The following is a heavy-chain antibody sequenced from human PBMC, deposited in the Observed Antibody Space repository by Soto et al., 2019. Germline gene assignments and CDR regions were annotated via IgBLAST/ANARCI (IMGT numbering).Heavy chain of an antibody. D-gene: IGHD3-22*01. CDR1: GYTFWNFG. Sequence: QVYLEQSGAEVKKPGASVKVTCKASGYTFWNFGISWVRQAPGQGLEWMGWISPYNDNTNSAQKFQDRVTMTTDTPKRAASMEPMSLRYNGPAGYYLARLPTSGYRTHYCLGMDVWGQGTTVSVSS. J-gene: IGHJ6*02. CDR2: ISPYNDNT. CDR3: ARLPTSGYRTHYCLGMDV. V-gene: IGHV1-18*01.